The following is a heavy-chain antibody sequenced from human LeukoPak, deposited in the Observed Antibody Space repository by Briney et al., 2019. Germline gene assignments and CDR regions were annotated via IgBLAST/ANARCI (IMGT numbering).Heavy chain of an antibody. CDR3: ARTPNYGSGSLFWFDS. CDR2: ISTYNGDT. Sequence: ASVKVSCKASGYTFTSYGISWVRQAPGQGLEWMGWISTYNGDTYYAQKVQGRVTMTTDTSTTTAYMELRSLRSDDTAVYYCARTPNYGSGSLFWFDSWGQGTLVTVSS. CDR1: GYTFTSYG. J-gene: IGHJ5*01. D-gene: IGHD3-10*01. V-gene: IGHV1-18*01.